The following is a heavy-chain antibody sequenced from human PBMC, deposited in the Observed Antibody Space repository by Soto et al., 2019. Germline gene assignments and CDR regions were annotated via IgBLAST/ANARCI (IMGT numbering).Heavy chain of an antibody. V-gene: IGHV4-34*01. Sequence: PSGTLSLTCAVYGGSFSGYYWSWIRQPPGKGLEWIGEINHSGSTNYNPSLKSRVTISLDTSNNQFSLKLSSVTAADTAVYYCASFLILYPSPTSIHLWCQGLLVTVS. D-gene: IGHD2-8*01. CDR2: INHSGST. CDR1: GGSFSGYY. CDR3: ASFLILYPSPTSIHL. J-gene: IGHJ5*02.